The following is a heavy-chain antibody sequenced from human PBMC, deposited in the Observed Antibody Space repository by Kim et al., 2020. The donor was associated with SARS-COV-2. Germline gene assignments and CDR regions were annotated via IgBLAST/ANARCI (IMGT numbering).Heavy chain of an antibody. V-gene: IGHV3-11*05. CDR2: ISSSSSQT. D-gene: IGHD3-10*01. J-gene: IGHJ6*02. CDR1: GFTFSDYY. CDR3: ARDYGSGSYYRLGYYYYGMDV. Sequence: GGSLRLSCAASGFTFSDYYMSWIRQAPGKGLEWVSYISSSSSQTNDADAEKGRFIISRDNAKNSQYLQMNSLRAEDTAVYYCARDYGSGSYYRLGYYYYGMDVWGQGTTVTVSS.